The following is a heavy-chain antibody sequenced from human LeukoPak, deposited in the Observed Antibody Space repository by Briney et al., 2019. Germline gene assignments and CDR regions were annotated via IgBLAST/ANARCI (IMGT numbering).Heavy chain of an antibody. CDR2: INTNTGNP. D-gene: IGHD3-10*01. CDR3: ARFSRPGSGSYQYYFDY. V-gene: IGHV7-4-1*02. CDR1: GYTFTSYA. Sequence: ASVKVSCKASGYTFTSYAMNWVRQAPGQGLEWMGWINTNTGNPTYAQGFTGRFVFSLDTSVSTAYLQISSLKAEDTAVYYCARFSRPGSGSYQYYFDYWGQGTLVTVSS. J-gene: IGHJ4*02.